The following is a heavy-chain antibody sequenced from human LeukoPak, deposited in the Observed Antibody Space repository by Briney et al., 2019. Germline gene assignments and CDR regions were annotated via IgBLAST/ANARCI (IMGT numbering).Heavy chain of an antibody. D-gene: IGHD6-19*01. CDR3: ALQVPASSVARRAFDI. CDR1: GFSLSTSGVG. CDR2: IYWDDDK. V-gene: IGHV2-5*02. J-gene: IGHJ3*02. Sequence: SGPTLVNPTQTLTLTCTFSGFSLSTSGVGVGWIRQPPGKALEWLALIYWDDDKRYSPSLKSRLTITKDTSKNQVVLTMTNMDPVDTATYYCALQVPASSVARRAFDIWGQGTMVTVSS.